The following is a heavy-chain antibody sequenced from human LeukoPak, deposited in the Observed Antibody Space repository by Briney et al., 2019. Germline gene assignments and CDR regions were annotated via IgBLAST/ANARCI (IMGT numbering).Heavy chain of an antibody. CDR3: AGEYAL. CDR1: GGSISSSYSY. J-gene: IGHJ4*02. Sequence: SQTLSLTCTVSGGSISSSYSYWGWLRQPPGKGLEWIGNIYYSGSTYYSPSLTSRVTVSVDTSENQFSLKLSSVTAADTAVYYCAGEYALWGQGTLVTVSS. V-gene: IGHV4-39*07. CDR2: IYYSGST.